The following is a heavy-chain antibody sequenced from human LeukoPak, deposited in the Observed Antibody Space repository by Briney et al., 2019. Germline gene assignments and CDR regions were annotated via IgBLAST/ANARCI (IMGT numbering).Heavy chain of an antibody. CDR2: ISSSSSYI. CDR3: ARGPPLNYYDGSAFDI. CDR1: GFTFSSYS. Sequence: GGSLRLSCAASGFTFSSYSMNWVRQAPGKGLEWVSSISSSSSYIYYADSVKGRFTISRDNAKNSLYLQMNSLRAEDTAVYYCARGPPLNYYDGSAFDIWGQGTMVTVSS. J-gene: IGHJ3*02. V-gene: IGHV3-21*01. D-gene: IGHD3-22*01.